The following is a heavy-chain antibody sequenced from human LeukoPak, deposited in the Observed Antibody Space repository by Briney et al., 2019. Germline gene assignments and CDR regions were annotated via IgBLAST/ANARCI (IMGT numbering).Heavy chain of an antibody. CDR3: ARDHLPYYYDSSGYYLSP. CDR1: GFTFSSYA. J-gene: IGHJ5*02. Sequence: GGSLRLSCAASGFTFSSYAMSWVRQAPGKGLEWVSVISFSGGSTDYADSVKGRFTISRDNAKNSLYLQMNSLRAEDTAVYYCARDHLPYYYDSSGYYLSPWGQGTLVTVSS. CDR2: ISFSGGST. D-gene: IGHD3-22*01. V-gene: IGHV3-23*01.